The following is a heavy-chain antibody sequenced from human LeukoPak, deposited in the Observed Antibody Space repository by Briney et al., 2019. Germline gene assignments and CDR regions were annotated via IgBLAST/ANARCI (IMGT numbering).Heavy chain of an antibody. Sequence: GGSLRLSCAASGFTVSSNYMSWVRQAPGKGLEWVSEIYSDGSTYYAASVKGRFTISRDNAKNTLYLQMNSLRAEDTAVFYCARETNVAGFDYWGQGTLVTVSS. CDR3: ARETNVAGFDY. CDR2: IYSDGST. D-gene: IGHD6-19*01. CDR1: GFTVSSNY. J-gene: IGHJ4*02. V-gene: IGHV3-53*01.